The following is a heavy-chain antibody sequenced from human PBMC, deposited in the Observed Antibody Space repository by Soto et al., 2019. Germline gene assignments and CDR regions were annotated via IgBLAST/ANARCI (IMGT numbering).Heavy chain of an antibody. J-gene: IGHJ6*02. Sequence: QVHLVQSGAEVKKPGASVKVSCTASGYAFNIYDLHWVRQSTGQGLEWMGWMTPKRATPGYAPKVQGRFTMTRDTARRAVYMELSSLGSDDTAVYFCARGGHGFWSGETYYDEMAVWGQGHTVTASS. D-gene: IGHD3-3*01. CDR1: GYAFNIYD. CDR2: MTPKRATP. V-gene: IGHV1-8*01. CDR3: ARGGHGFWSGETYYDEMAV.